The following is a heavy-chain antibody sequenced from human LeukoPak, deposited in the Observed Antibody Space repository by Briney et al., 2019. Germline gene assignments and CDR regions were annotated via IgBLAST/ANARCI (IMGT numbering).Heavy chain of an antibody. CDR3: ARRLNYYGSGRKWFDP. CDR2: INHSGST. J-gene: IGHJ5*02. D-gene: IGHD3-10*01. V-gene: IGHV4-34*01. Sequence: GSLRLSCAASGFTFSSYSMNWVRQAPGKGLEWIGEINHSGSTNYNPSLKSRVTISVDTSKNQFSLKLSSVTAADTAVYYCARRLNYYGSGRKWFDPWGQGTLVTVSS. CDR1: GFTFSSYS.